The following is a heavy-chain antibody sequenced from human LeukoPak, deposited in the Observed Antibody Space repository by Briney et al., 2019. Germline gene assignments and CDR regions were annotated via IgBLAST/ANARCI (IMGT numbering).Heavy chain of an antibody. CDR2: IKSKTDGGTT. V-gene: IGHV3-15*01. J-gene: IGHJ4*02. CDR3: TTDGSLRIGPMVRGVIRDY. CDR1: GFTFSNAW. Sequence: PGGSLRLSCAASGFTFSNAWMSWVRQAPGKGLEWVGRIKSKTDGGTTDYAAPVKGRFTISRDDSKNTLYLQMNSLKTEDTAVYYCTTDGSLRIGPMVRGVIRDYWGQGTLVTVSS. D-gene: IGHD3-10*01.